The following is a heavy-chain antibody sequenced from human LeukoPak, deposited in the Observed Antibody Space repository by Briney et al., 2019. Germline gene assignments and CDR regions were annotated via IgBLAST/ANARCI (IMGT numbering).Heavy chain of an antibody. D-gene: IGHD3-22*01. CDR3: ARGGNYYDSSGYYQGI. V-gene: IGHV1-2*06. Sequence: ASVKVSCKASGYTFTGYYMHWVRQAPGQGLEWMGRINPNSGGTNYAQKFQGRVTMTRDTSISTAYMELSSLRSEDTAVYYCARGGNYYDSSGYYQGIWGQGTLVTVSS. CDR1: GYTFTGYY. CDR2: INPNSGGT. J-gene: IGHJ4*02.